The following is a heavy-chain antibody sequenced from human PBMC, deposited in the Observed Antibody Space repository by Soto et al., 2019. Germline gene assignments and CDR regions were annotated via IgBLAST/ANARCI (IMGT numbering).Heavy chain of an antibody. V-gene: IGHV3-48*01. CDR3: ARETMVRAFDI. CDR2: ISSSSSTI. D-gene: IGHD3-10*01. Sequence: GGSLRLSCAASGFTFSSYSMNWVRQAPGKGLEWVSYISSSSSTIYYADSVKGRFTISRDNAKNSLYLQMNSLRAEDTAVYYCARETMVRAFDIWGQGTMVTVSS. J-gene: IGHJ3*02. CDR1: GFTFSSYS.